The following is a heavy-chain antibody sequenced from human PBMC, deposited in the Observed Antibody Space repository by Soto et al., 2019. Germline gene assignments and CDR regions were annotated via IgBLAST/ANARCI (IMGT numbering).Heavy chain of an antibody. V-gene: IGHV3-23*01. CDR3: AKNQERELPRVIDF. CDR1: GLTFSNYA. D-gene: IGHD1-7*01. Sequence: EVRLLESGGGVVKPGGSLRLSCATSGLTFSNYAMIWVRQAPGGVLEWVSSMSGSRSTTYYADSVRGRFTISRDRSKNILYLQMSSLRAEDTALYYCAKNQERELPRVIDFLGQGTLVTVSS. CDR2: MSGSRSTT. J-gene: IGHJ4*02.